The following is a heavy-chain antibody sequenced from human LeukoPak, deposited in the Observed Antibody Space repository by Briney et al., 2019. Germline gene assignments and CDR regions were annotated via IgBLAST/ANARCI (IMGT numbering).Heavy chain of an antibody. V-gene: IGHV3-23*01. J-gene: IGHJ4*02. D-gene: IGHD3-22*01. CDR3: ARAQTPDYYDSSGYYYADRFDY. CDR2: ISGSGATT. Sequence: GGSLRLSCAASGFTFSSYAMSWVRQAPGKGLEWVSAISGSGATTYYADSVKGRFTISRDNAKNSLYLQMNSLRAEDTAVYYCARAQTPDYYDSSGYYYADRFDYWGQGTLVTVSS. CDR1: GFTFSSYA.